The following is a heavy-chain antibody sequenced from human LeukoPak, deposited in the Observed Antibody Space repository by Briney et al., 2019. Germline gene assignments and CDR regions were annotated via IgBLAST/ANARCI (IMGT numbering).Heavy chain of an antibody. CDR1: GGSISSYY. V-gene: IGHV4-4*07. CDR3: ARESLTGYFPYYYYMDV. J-gene: IGHJ6*03. Sequence: PSETLSLTCTVSGGSISSYYWSWIRQPAGKGLEWIGRIYTSGSTNYNPSLKSRATMSVDTSKNQFSLKLSSVTAADTAVYYCARESLTGYFPYYYYMDVWGKGTTVTISS. CDR2: IYTSGST. D-gene: IGHD3-9*01.